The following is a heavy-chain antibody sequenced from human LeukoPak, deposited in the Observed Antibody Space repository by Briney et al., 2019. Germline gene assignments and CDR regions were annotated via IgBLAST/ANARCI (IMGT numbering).Heavy chain of an antibody. D-gene: IGHD5-24*01. CDR3: AKGEMATIWGVFDY. J-gene: IGHJ4*02. Sequence: GRFLRLSCAASGFTFSSYGMHWVRQAPGKGLEWVAVISYDGSNKYYADSVKGRFTISRDNSKNTLYLQMNSLRAEDTAVYYCAKGEMATIWGVFDYWGQGTLVTVSS. V-gene: IGHV3-30*18. CDR2: ISYDGSNK. CDR1: GFTFSSYG.